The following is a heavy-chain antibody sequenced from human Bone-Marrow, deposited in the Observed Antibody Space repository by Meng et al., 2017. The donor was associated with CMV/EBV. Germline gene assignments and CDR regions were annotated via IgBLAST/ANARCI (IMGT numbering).Heavy chain of an antibody. CDR1: GFTFSSYA. Sequence: GGSLRLSCAASGFTFSSYAMHWVRQAPGKGLEWVSYISSSSSTIYYADSVKGRFTISRNNAKNSLYLQMNSLRAEDTAVYYCARDSGSPEHYYYGMDVWGQGTTVTVSS. CDR3: ARDSGSPEHYYYGMDV. J-gene: IGHJ6*02. CDR2: ISSSSSTI. V-gene: IGHV3-48*04. D-gene: IGHD1-26*01.